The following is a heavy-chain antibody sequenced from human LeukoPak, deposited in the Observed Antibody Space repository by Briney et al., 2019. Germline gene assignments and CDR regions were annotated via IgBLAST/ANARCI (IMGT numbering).Heavy chain of an antibody. V-gene: IGHV3-7*01. Sequence: GSLRLSCAASGFTFSSYWMSWVRQAPGKGLEWVANIKQDGSEKYYVDSVKGRFAISRDNAKNSLYLQMNSLRAEDTAVYYCAKEKVSYDFWSGRNAFDIWGQGTMVTVSS. J-gene: IGHJ3*02. CDR1: GFTFSSYW. D-gene: IGHD3-3*01. CDR2: IKQDGSEK. CDR3: AKEKVSYDFWSGRNAFDI.